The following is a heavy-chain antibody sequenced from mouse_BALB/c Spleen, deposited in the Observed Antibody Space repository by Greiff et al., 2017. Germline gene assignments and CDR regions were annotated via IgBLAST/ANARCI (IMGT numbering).Heavy chain of an antibody. V-gene: IGHV2-2*02. CDR3: ARFPYYYGSSHWYFDV. Sequence: VKLMESGPGLVAPSQSLSITCTVSGFSLTSYGVHWVRQSPGKGLEWLGVIWSGGSTDYNAAFISRLSISKDNSKSQVFFKMNSLQANDTAIYYCARFPYYYGSSHWYFDVWGAGTTVTVSS. CDR1: GFSLTSYG. D-gene: IGHD1-1*01. CDR2: IWSGGST. J-gene: IGHJ1*01.